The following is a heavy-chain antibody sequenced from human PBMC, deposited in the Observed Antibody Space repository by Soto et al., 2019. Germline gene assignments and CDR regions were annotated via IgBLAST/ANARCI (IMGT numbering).Heavy chain of an antibody. V-gene: IGHV1-3*01. CDR3: AGRGDAAAGSYYYYYGMDV. CDR2: INAGNGNT. CDR1: GYTFTSYA. Sequence: ASVKVSCKASGYTFTSYAMHWVRQAPGQRLEWMGWINAGNGNTKYSQKFQGRVTITRDTSASTAYMELGSLRSEDTAVYYCAGRGDAAAGSYYYYYGMDVWGQGTTVTVSS. J-gene: IGHJ6*02. D-gene: IGHD6-13*01.